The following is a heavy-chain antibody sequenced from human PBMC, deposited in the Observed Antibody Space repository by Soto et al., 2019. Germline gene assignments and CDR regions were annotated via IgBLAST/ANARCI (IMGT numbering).Heavy chain of an antibody. CDR3: ARRVAMTHTFEGNWLGP. V-gene: IGHV4-59*08. Sequence: QVQLQESGPGLVKPSETLSLTCTVSGASINSYYWNWVRQSPGKGLEWIGHISYSGGTIYNPSLRRRVTISMDTSKNQVSLKLHSVTAADTAVYFCARRVAMTHTFEGNWLGPWGQGTLVTVSS. CDR2: ISYSGGT. D-gene: IGHD3-9*01. J-gene: IGHJ5*02. CDR1: GASINSYY.